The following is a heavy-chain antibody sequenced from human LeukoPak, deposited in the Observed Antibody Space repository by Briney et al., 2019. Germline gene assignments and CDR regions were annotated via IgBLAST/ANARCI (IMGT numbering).Heavy chain of an antibody. CDR1: GFTFSSFA. CDR2: ISGSGGST. D-gene: IGHD6-13*01. CDR3: ARRCGSTCFDY. J-gene: IGHJ4*02. V-gene: IGHV3-23*01. Sequence: GGSLRLSCAASGFTFSSFAMSWVRQAPGKGLEWVSGISGSGGSTYYADSVKGRFTISRDNSKNTPYLQMNGLRAEDTAIYYCARRCGSTCFDYWGQGTLVTVSS.